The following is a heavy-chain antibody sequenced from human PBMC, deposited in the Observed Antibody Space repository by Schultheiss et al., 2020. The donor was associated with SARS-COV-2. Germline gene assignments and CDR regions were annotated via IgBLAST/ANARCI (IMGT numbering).Heavy chain of an antibody. D-gene: IGHD6-19*01. V-gene: IGHV4-39*02. J-gene: IGHJ4*02. Sequence: SETLSLTCTVSGGSVSSGSYYWGWIRQPPGKGPEWIGSVHHSGRTYYKPSLKSRVTISADTSKNQFSLKLNSVTAADTAVYYCARDSGWLSALFWGQGTLVTVSS. CDR1: GGSVSSGSYY. CDR3: ARDSGWLSALF. CDR2: VHHSGRT.